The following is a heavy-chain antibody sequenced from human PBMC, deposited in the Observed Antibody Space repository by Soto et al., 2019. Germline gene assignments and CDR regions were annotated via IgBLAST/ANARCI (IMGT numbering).Heavy chain of an antibody. CDR3: ARDIGGFGELNWFDP. CDR1: GYSISSGYY. V-gene: IGHV4-38-2*02. D-gene: IGHD3-10*01. J-gene: IGHJ5*02. Sequence: PSETLSLTCAVSGYSISSGYYCGWIRQPPGKGLEWIGSIYHSGSTYYNPSLKSRVTISVDTSKNQFSLKLSSVTAADTAVYYCARDIGGFGELNWFDPWGQGTLVTVSS. CDR2: IYHSGST.